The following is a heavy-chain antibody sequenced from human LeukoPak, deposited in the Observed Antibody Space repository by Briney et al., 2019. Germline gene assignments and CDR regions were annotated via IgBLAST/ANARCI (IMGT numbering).Heavy chain of an antibody. CDR2: INHSGST. D-gene: IGHD3-10*01. V-gene: IGHV4-34*01. CDR3: ASRYGSGYY. CDR1: GGSFSGYY. J-gene: IGHJ4*02. Sequence: KPSETLSLTCAVYGGSFSGYYWSWIRQPPGKGLEWIGEINHSGSTNYNPSLKSRVTISVDTSKNQFSLKLGSVTAADTAVYYCASRYGSGYYWGQGTLVTVSS.